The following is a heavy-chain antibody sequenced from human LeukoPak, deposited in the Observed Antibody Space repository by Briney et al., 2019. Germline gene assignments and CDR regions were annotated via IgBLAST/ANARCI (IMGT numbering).Heavy chain of an antibody. CDR1: GGSFSGYY. D-gene: IGHD5-12*01. CDR3: ARGRGYSGYFGYYYMDV. Sequence: SETLSLTCAVYGGSFSGYYWSWIRQPPGKGLEWIGEINHSGSTNYNPSLKSRVTMSVDTSKNQFSLKLSSVTAADTAVYYCARGRGYSGYFGYYYMDVWGKGTTVTISS. J-gene: IGHJ6*03. CDR2: INHSGST. V-gene: IGHV4-34*01.